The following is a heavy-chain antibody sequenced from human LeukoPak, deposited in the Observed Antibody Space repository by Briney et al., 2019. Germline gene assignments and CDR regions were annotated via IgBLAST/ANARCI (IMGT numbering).Heavy chain of an antibody. Sequence: GASVKVSCKASGYTFTGYFIHWVRQAPGQGLEWMGWINPNSGGTNYAQKFQGRVTMTRDTSISTAYMELSRLRSDDTAVYYCAISDYGGKSPPLDYWGQRTLVTVSS. J-gene: IGHJ4*02. CDR1: GYTFTGYF. CDR3: AISDYGGKSPPLDY. V-gene: IGHV1-2*02. D-gene: IGHD4-23*01. CDR2: INPNSGGT.